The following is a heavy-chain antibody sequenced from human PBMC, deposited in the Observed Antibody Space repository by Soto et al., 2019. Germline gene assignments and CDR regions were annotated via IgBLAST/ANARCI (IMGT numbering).Heavy chain of an antibody. D-gene: IGHD2-15*01. V-gene: IGHV1-18*01. CDR1: GYTFTSYG. CDR2: ISAYNGNT. J-gene: IGHJ6*02. CDR3: ARDLGGIVVVVAATAGGYYYYGMDV. Sequence: SVKVSCKASGYTFTSYGISWVRQAPGQGLEWMGWISAYNGNTNYAQKLQGRVTMTTDTSTSTAYMELRSLRSDDTAVYYCARDLGGIVVVVAATAGGYYYYGMDVWGQGTTVTVSS.